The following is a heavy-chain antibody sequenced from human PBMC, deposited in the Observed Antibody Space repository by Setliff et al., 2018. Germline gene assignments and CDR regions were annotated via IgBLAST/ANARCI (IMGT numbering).Heavy chain of an antibody. J-gene: IGHJ6*03. Sequence: ASVKVSCKASGYTFTSYAMHWVRQAPGQRLEWMGWINAGNGNTKYSQKFQGRVTITRDTSASTAYMELSSLRSEDTAVYYCARDKLWLMGYYYDYYMDVWGKGTTVTVS. D-gene: IGHD5-18*01. CDR3: ARDKLWLMGYYYDYYMDV. CDR2: INAGNGNT. V-gene: IGHV1-3*01. CDR1: GYTFTSYA.